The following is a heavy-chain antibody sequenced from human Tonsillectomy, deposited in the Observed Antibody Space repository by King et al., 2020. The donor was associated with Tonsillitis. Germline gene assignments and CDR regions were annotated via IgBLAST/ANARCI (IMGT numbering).Heavy chain of an antibody. V-gene: IGHV3-23*04. CDR1: GFTFSSYA. CDR2: ISGSGGSA. Sequence: VQLVESGRNLVQPGGSLRLSCAASGFTFSSYAMSWVRQAPGKGLEWVSGISGSGGSAYYADSVKGRFTTSRANSKNTLYLQMNSLRAEDPAVYYCAKEAVAPSYWYFDLWGRGTLVTVSS. D-gene: IGHD6-19*01. J-gene: IGHJ2*01. CDR3: AKEAVAPSYWYFDL.